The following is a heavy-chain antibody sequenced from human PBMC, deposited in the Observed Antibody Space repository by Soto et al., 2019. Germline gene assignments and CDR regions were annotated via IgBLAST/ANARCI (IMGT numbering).Heavy chain of an antibody. J-gene: IGHJ4*02. CDR1: GYTFSSYY. D-gene: IGHD3-10*01. V-gene: IGHV1-46*01. CDR2: IYPSGDST. CDR3: ARDWEFGY. Sequence: ASVKVSSKASGYTFSSYYMHWVRQAPGQGLEGMGVIYPSGDSTSYAQRFQGRLSMTRDTSTSTLYMELSSLRSEDTAVYYCARDWEFGYWGQGTLVTVSS.